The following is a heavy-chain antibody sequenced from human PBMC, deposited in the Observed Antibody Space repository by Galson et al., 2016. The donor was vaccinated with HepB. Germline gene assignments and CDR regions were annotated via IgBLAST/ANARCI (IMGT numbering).Heavy chain of an antibody. J-gene: IGHJ5*02. D-gene: IGHD6-6*01. CDR1: GGSIRSYY. V-gene: IGHV4-59*01. Sequence: SETLSLTCTVSGGSIRSYYWSWIRQPPGKGLEWIGYIYYSGSANYNPSLMSRVTISVDSSKNQFSLKLSSVTAADTAVYFCARGASSSSYGSRWVDPWGQGILVTVSS. CDR2: IYYSGSA. CDR3: ARGASSSSYGSRWVDP.